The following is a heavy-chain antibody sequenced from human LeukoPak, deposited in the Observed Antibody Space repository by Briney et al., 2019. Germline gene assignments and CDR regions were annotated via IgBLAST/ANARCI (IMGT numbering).Heavy chain of an antibody. Sequence: GSLRLSCAASGFTFSSYWMSWVRQAPGKGLEWVANIKQDGSEKYYVDSVKGRFTISRDNAKNSLYLQMNSLRAEDTAVYYCARSPVLGYCSSTSCQEDFQHWGQGTLVTVSS. V-gene: IGHV3-7*03. CDR2: IKQDGSEK. J-gene: IGHJ1*01. CDR3: ARSPVLGYCSSTSCQEDFQH. CDR1: GFTFSSYW. D-gene: IGHD2-2*01.